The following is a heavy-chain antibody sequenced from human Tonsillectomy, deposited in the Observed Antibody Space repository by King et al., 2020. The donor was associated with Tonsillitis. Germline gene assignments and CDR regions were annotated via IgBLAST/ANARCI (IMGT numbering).Heavy chain of an antibody. CDR1: GFTFNTYT. J-gene: IGHJ4*02. D-gene: IGHD3-22*01. V-gene: IGHV3-21*01. CDR2: ISSSSSYI. Sequence: VQLVESGGGLVKPGGSLRLSCAASGFTFNTYTMNWVRQAPGKGLEWVSSISSSSSYIYYADSVKGRFTISRDNAKNSLYLQMNSLRAEDTAVYYCAREGVGGYGLGYDTSGPFDYWAREPWSPSPQ. CDR3: AREGVGGYGLGYDTSGPFDY.